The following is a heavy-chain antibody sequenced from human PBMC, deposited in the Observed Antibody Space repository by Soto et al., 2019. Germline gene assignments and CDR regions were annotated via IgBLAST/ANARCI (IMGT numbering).Heavy chain of an antibody. CDR3: ARRRIMITFGGGTYDAFDI. CDR2: ISGYTGNR. J-gene: IGHJ3*02. Sequence: GASVKVSCKTSGYTFTSYGITWVRQAPGQGLEWMGWISGYTGNRYFAQKLRARVTMTTDTSTSTAYMELRSLRSDDTAVYYCARRRIMITFGGGTYDAFDIWGQGTMVTVSS. D-gene: IGHD3-16*01. CDR1: GYTFTSYG. V-gene: IGHV1-18*01.